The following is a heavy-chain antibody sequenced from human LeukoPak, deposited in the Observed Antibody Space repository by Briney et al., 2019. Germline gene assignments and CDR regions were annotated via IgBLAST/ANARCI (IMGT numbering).Heavy chain of an antibody. V-gene: IGHV1-2*02. J-gene: IGHJ4*02. Sequence: ASVKVSCKASGYTFTGYYMHWVRQAPGQGLEWMGWINPNSGGTNYAQKFQGRVTMTRDTSISTAYMELSRLRSDDTTVYYCARVRYSSSSFFDYWGQGTLVTVSS. CDR1: GYTFTGYY. D-gene: IGHD6-6*01. CDR2: INPNSGGT. CDR3: ARVRYSSSSFFDY.